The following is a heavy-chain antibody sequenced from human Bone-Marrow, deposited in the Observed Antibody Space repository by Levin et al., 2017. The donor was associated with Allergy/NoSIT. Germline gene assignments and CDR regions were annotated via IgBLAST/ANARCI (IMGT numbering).Heavy chain of an antibody. CDR3: ARGNAYHSSGYYSHYFDY. Sequence: PSETLSLTCTVSAGSVSSGSYYWSWIRQPPGKGLEWIGHINYSGSTNYNPSLKSRVTLSVDASKNQFSLKLSSVTAADTAVYYCARGNAYHSSGYYSHYFDYWGQGTLVTVSS. CDR2: INYSGST. J-gene: IGHJ4*02. CDR1: AGSVSSGSYY. V-gene: IGHV4-61*01. D-gene: IGHD3-22*01.